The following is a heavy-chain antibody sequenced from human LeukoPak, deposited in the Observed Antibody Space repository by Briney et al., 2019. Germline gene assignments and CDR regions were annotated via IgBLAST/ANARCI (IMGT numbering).Heavy chain of an antibody. CDR1: GGSFSGYY. V-gene: IGHV4-34*01. CDR3: ARLSIAVAGTRYYYYYMDV. CDR2: INHSGST. J-gene: IGHJ6*03. D-gene: IGHD6-19*01. Sequence: SETPSLTCAVYGGSFSGYYWSWIRQPPGKGLEWIGEINHSGSTNYNPSLKSRVTISVDTSKNQFSLKLSSVTAADTAVYYCARLSIAVAGTRYYYYYMDVWGKGTTVTISS.